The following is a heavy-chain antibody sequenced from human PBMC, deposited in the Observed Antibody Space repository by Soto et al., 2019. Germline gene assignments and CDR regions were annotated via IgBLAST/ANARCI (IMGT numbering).Heavy chain of an antibody. Sequence: EVQLLESGGGLVQPGGSLRLSCAASGFTFSSYAMSWVRQAPGKGLEWVSTISGSGGSTYYADSVKGRFTISRDNSKNTLFLQMNSLRAEDTAVYYCAKDQYVVVTTNWFDPWCQGTLVTVSS. CDR1: GFTFSSYA. J-gene: IGHJ5*02. D-gene: IGHD2-21*02. CDR3: AKDQYVVVTTNWFDP. CDR2: ISGSGGST. V-gene: IGHV3-23*01.